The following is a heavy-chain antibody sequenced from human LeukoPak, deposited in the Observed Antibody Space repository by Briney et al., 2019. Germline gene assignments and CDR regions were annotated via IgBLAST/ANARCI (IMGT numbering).Heavy chain of an antibody. V-gene: IGHV3-21*01. J-gene: IGHJ4*02. CDR3: ARARYSGYDAYDY. CDR1: GFTFSSYS. Sequence: GGSLRLSCAASGFTFSSYSMNWVRQAPGQGLELVSSISSSSSYIYYADSVKGRFTISRDNAKNSLYLQMNSLRAEDTAVYYCARARYSGYDAYDYWGQGTLVTVSS. D-gene: IGHD5-12*01. CDR2: ISSSSSYI.